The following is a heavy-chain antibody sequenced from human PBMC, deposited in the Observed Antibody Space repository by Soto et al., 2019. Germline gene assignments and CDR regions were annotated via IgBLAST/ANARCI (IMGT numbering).Heavy chain of an antibody. D-gene: IGHD6-6*01. CDR3: ASRIAATFDY. V-gene: IGHV4-4*02. CDR2: IYHTGST. J-gene: IGHJ4*02. Sequence: QVQLQESGPGLVKPSGTLSLTCAVFGDSIRKSNWWSWVRQPPGKGLEWIGEIYHTGSTNYIPSLETRVTISIDKSKNQFSLNLTSVPAADTAVYYCASRIAATFDYWGQGTLVTVSS. CDR1: GDSIRKSNW.